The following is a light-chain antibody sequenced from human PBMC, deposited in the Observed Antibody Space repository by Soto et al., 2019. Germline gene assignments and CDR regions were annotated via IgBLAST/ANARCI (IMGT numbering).Light chain of an antibody. J-gene: IGKJ1*01. V-gene: IGKV1-39*01. CDR1: QSISSY. Sequence: DIQMTQSPSSLSASVGDRVTITFRASQSISSYLNWYQQKPGKAPKLLIHAASSLQSGVPSRFSGSGSGTEFTLTISSLQSEDFAVYYCQQYNNWPRTFGQGTKVDI. CDR2: AAS. CDR3: QQYNNWPRT.